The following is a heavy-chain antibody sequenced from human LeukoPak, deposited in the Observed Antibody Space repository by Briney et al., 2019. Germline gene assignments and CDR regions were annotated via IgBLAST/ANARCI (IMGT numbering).Heavy chain of an antibody. D-gene: IGHD1-26*01. J-gene: IGHJ4*02. V-gene: IGHV3-23*01. CDR2: VNADGGNT. CDR1: GFTFSDYA. CDR3: TKRVKYGGTWDHFAD. Sequence: GGTLRLSCAASGFTFSDYAMSWVRQAPGKGLEWVSTVNADGGNTYYADSVKGRFTISRDNSKSTLILQMNSLRVEDTALYYCTKRVKYGGTWDHFADWGQGTLVTVSS.